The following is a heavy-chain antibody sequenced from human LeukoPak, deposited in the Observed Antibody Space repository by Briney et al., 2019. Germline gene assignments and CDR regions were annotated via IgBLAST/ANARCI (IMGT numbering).Heavy chain of an antibody. Sequence: SSVKVSCKASGGTFSSYAISWERQAPGQGLEWMGGIIPIFGTANYAQKFQGRVTITADKSTSTAYMELSSLRSEDTAVYYCARDLDYGDPSWGQGTLVTVSS. CDR1: GGTFSSYA. CDR2: IIPIFGTA. V-gene: IGHV1-69*06. CDR3: ARDLDYGDPS. J-gene: IGHJ5*02. D-gene: IGHD4-17*01.